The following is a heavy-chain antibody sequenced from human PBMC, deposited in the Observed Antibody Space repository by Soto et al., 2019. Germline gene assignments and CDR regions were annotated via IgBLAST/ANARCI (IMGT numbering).Heavy chain of an antibody. V-gene: IGHV5-51*01. CDR3: ARPSNNYVAY. CDR1: GYSFSNYL. CDR2: INPGDSES. J-gene: IGHJ4*02. Sequence: XESLKISWQASGYSFSNYLLVWVRQMPGKGLEWMAIINPGDSESRYSPSFQGQVTISADKSISTAYLQWNSLKASDTAMYYCARPSNNYVAYWGQGTLVTVSS.